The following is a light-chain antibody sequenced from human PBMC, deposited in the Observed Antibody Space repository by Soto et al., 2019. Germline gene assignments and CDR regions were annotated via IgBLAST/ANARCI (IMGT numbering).Light chain of an antibody. V-gene: IGLV1-44*01. CDR3: AAWDDRLYV. Sequence: QSVLTQPASVSGSPGQSITISCTGTNIGSHTVNWYQHLPGTAPKLLIYSNTQRPLGVPVRFSGSKSGTSASLAISGLQSEDEAEYYCAAWDDRLYVFGTGTKVTVL. J-gene: IGLJ1*01. CDR2: SNT. CDR1: NIGSHT.